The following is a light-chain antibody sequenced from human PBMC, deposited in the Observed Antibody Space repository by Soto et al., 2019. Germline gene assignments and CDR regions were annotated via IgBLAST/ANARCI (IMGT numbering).Light chain of an antibody. CDR1: QSLLHITGETF. Sequence: DVVMTQTPLSLSVAPGQPASISCKSSQSLLHITGETFLFWYLQKPGQSPQLLLYEVSTRVSGVTEQFSGSGSGTDFTLANRRVETDDVGIYYCMQSTPVPPTFGPGTRLGIE. V-gene: IGKV2D-29*02. J-gene: IGKJ5*01. CDR2: EVS. CDR3: MQSTPVPPT.